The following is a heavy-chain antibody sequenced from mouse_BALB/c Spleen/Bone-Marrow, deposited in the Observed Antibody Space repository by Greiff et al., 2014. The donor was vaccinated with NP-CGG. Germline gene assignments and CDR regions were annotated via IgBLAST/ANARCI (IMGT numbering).Heavy chain of an antibody. CDR1: GYTFTSYW. Sequence: QVQLQQSGAELVKPGASVKLSCKASGYTFTSYWMHWVKQRPGQGLEWIGEINPSNGRTNYNEKFKSKATLTVDKSSSTAYMQLSSLTSEDSAVYYCASWYEGYWGQGTTLTVSS. J-gene: IGHJ2*01. D-gene: IGHD2-14*01. CDR2: INPSNGRT. CDR3: ASWYEGY. V-gene: IGHV1S81*02.